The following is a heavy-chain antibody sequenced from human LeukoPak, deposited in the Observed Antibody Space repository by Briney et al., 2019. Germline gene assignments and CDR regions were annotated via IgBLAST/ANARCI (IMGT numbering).Heavy chain of an antibody. D-gene: IGHD3-3*01. Sequence: GGSLRLSCAASGFTFSSYEMNWVRQAPGKGLEWVSYIDFTGSTIFYADSVKGRFTISRDNAKSSLYLQMNSLRAEDTALYYCARGFGLAYYYYSMDVWGKGTTVTISS. V-gene: IGHV3-48*03. CDR2: IDFTGSTI. CDR3: ARGFGLAYYYYSMDV. J-gene: IGHJ6*03. CDR1: GFTFSSYE.